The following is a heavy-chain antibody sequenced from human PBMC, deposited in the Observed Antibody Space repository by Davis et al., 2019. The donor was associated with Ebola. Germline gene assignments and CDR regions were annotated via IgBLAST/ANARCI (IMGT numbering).Heavy chain of an antibody. CDR2: IYYSGST. Sequence: SETLSLTCTVSGGSISSYYWSWIRQPPGKGLEWIGYIYYSGSTNYNPSLKSRVTISVDKSKNQFSLKLSSLTAADTAVYYCARFTVTPRGSGMDVWGQGTTVTVSS. V-gene: IGHV4-59*12. CDR3: ARFTVTPRGSGMDV. CDR1: GGSISSYY. D-gene: IGHD4-17*01. J-gene: IGHJ6*02.